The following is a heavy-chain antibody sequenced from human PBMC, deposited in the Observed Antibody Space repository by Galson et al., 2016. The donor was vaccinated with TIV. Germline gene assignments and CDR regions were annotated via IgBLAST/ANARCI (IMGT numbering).Heavy chain of an antibody. V-gene: IGHV3-23*01. CDR1: GFTFSSYA. Sequence: SLRLSCAASGFTFSSYAMSWVRQAPGKGLEWVSVISGGGGSTYYADSVKGRFTISRENSKNTLYLQMNSLRVDDTAVYFCAKMDSSGFRYVGRFDYWGQGTLVTVSS. CDR2: ISGGGGST. CDR3: AKMDSSGFRYVGRFDY. J-gene: IGHJ4*02. D-gene: IGHD3-22*01.